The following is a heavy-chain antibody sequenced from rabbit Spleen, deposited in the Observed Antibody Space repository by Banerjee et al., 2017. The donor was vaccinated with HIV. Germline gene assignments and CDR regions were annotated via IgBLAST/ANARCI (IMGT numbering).Heavy chain of an antibody. CDR3: ARGSATMTMVITGYYLSL. D-gene: IGHD2-1*01. V-gene: IGHV1S40*01. J-gene: IGHJ4*01. CDR2: IYADVSGST. CDR1: RFSFSSSYY. Sequence: QSLEESGGDLVKPGASLTLTCTASRFSFSSSYYMCWVRQAPGKGLECIACIYADVSGSTYYASWAKGRFTISKTSSTTVTLQMASLTAADTATYFCARGSATMTMVITGYYLSLWGPGTLVTVS.